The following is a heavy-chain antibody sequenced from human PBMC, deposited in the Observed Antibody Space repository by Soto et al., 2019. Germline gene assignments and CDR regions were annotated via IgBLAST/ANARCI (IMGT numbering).Heavy chain of an antibody. Sequence: PGGSLRLSCAASGFTFSSYEMNWVRQAPGKGLEWVSYISSSGSTIYYADSVKGRFTISRDNATNSLYLQMNSLRAEGTAVYYCARDTWCSTMGRGSIGGYYYYGMDVWGQGTTVTVSS. J-gene: IGHJ6*02. CDR2: ISSSGSTI. V-gene: IGHV3-48*03. CDR1: GFTFSSYE. CDR3: ARDTWCSTMGRGSIGGYYYYGMDV. D-gene: IGHD3-10*01.